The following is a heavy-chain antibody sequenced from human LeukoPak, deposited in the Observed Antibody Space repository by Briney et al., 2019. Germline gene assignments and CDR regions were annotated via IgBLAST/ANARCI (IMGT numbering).Heavy chain of an antibody. CDR3: AREDIVVVPAGTGWFDP. J-gene: IGHJ5*02. Sequence: RASETLSLTCTVSGGSISSYYWSWIRQPAGKGLEWIGRIYTSGSANYNPSLKSRVTMSVDTSKNQFSLKLSSVTAADTAVYYCAREDIVVVPAGTGWFDPWGQGTLVTVSS. V-gene: IGHV4-4*07. CDR1: GGSISSYY. D-gene: IGHD2-2*01. CDR2: IYTSGSA.